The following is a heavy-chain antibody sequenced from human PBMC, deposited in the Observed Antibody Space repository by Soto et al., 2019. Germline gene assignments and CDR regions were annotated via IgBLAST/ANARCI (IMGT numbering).Heavy chain of an antibody. CDR1: GASISRGDFS. V-gene: IGHV4-31*03. D-gene: IGHD3-3*01. CDR2: IYDTTTT. J-gene: IGHJ6*02. CDR3: ARGFSLDV. Sequence: QVQVQQSGPGLVKPSQTLSLTCTISGASISRGDFSWHWIRQQPGKALEWLGTIYDTTTTDYHPSLKSRRVMSADTSKNQVSLTLRDLNTADTAVYYWARGFSLDVWGQGTAVTV.